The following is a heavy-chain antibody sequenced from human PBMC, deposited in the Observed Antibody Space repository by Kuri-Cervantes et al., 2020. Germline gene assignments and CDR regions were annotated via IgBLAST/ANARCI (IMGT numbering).Heavy chain of an antibody. V-gene: IGHV1-69*13. J-gene: IGHJ4*02. CDR3: ARELLDTYYFDY. D-gene: IGHD1-1*01. CDR1: GRTFSSYA. CDR2: IIPIFGTA. Sequence: SVKVSCKASGRTFSSYAISWVRQAPGQGLEWMGGIIPIFGTANYAQKFQGRVTITADESTSTAYMELSSLRSEDTAVYYCARELLDTYYFDYWGQGTLVTVSS.